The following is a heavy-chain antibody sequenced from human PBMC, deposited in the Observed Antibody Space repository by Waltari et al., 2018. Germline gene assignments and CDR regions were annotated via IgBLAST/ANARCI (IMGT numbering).Heavy chain of an antibody. CDR3: AKDRRPVVAPAIFYYYYGMDV. CDR2: ISFDGINR. V-gene: IGHV3-30*18. CDR1: GFTFSSYG. Sequence: GQLVESGGGVVQPGRSLRLSCVASGFTFSSYGIHWVRPAPGKGLEWVAVISFDGINRYYADSVKDRFTISRDNSKNTLDLQMGSLRSEDSAVYFCAKDRRPVVAPAIFYYYYGMDVWGQGTTVTVSS. D-gene: IGHD2-15*01. J-gene: IGHJ6*02.